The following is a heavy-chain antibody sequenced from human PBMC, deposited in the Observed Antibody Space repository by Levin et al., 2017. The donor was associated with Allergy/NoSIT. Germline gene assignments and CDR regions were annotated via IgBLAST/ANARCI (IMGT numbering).Heavy chain of an antibody. Sequence: SETLSLTCAVYGGSFSGYYWSWIRQPPGKGLEWIGEINHSGSTNYNPSLKSRVTISVDTSKNQFSLKLSSVTAADTAVYYCARGTTDDYGDYGLWYGMDVWGQGTTVTVSS. CDR1: GGSFSGYY. V-gene: IGHV4-34*01. J-gene: IGHJ6*02. D-gene: IGHD4-17*01. CDR3: ARGTTDDYGDYGLWYGMDV. CDR2: INHSGST.